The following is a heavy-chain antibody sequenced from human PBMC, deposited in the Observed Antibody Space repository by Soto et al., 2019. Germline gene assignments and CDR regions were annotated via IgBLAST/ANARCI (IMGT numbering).Heavy chain of an antibody. Sequence: GASVKVSCKASGGTFSSYAISWVRQAPGQGLERMGGIIPIFGTANYAQKFQGRVTITADESTSTAYMEPSSLRSEDTAVYYCARFLDYYYYYGMDVWGQGTKVTVSS. CDR2: IIPIFGTA. CDR3: ARFLDYYYYYGMDV. D-gene: IGHD3-10*01. V-gene: IGHV1-69*13. CDR1: GGTFSSYA. J-gene: IGHJ6*02.